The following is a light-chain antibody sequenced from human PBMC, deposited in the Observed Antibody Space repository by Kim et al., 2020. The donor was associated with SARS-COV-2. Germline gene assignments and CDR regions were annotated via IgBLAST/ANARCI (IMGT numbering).Light chain of an antibody. CDR1: ALQMQY. CDR3: QSAVSSGVV. Sequence: LSTGQTSTIADSGYALQMQYATWYRQEPAQAPVLMIYEAGARPSGSPERFSGSSTGPTCPLAICEVQIEDEANYSCQSAVSSGVVFGGGPKLTVL. V-gene: IGLV3-25*03. J-gene: IGLJ2*01. CDR2: EAG.